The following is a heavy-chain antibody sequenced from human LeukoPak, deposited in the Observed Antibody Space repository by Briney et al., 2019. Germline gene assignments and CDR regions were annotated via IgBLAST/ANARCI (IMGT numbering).Heavy chain of an antibody. D-gene: IGHD1-26*01. V-gene: IGHV1-2*06. CDR1: GYTFTGYY. CDR2: INPNSGGT. CDR3: ARTIVGATRHDY. J-gene: IGHJ4*02. Sequence: ASVKVSCKASGYTFTGYYMHWLRQAPGQGLEWMGRINPNSGGTNYAQKFQGRVTMTRDTSISTAYMELSRLRSDDTAVYYCARTIVGATRHDYWGQGTLVTVSS.